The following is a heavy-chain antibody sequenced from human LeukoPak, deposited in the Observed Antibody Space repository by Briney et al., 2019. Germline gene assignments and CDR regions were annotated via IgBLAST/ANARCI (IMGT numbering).Heavy chain of an antibody. CDR2: ISGNSDMT. J-gene: IGHJ3*02. CDR1: GFTFSTYA. CDR3: AKRLWESKGLDPFDI. D-gene: IGHD5-18*01. Sequence: PRGSLRLSCAASGFTFSTYAMTWVRQAPGKGLEWVSGISGNSDMTYYADSVKGRFSISRDNSKNTLYLQMNSLRADDTALYYCAKRLWESKGLDPFDIWGQGTMVTVSS. V-gene: IGHV3-23*01.